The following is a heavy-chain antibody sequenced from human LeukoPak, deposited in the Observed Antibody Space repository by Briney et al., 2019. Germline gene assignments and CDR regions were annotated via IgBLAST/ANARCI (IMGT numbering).Heavy chain of an antibody. CDR1: GFTFSAYY. Sequence: GGSLRLSCAASGFTFSAYYMSWIRQAPGKGLEWVSYISSGSTTIRYADSVKGRFTISRDNAKNTLYLQMNSLRAEDTAVYYCATRAVAGNWGQGTLVTVSS. V-gene: IGHV3-11*01. D-gene: IGHD6-19*01. CDR3: ATRAVAGN. CDR2: ISSGSTTI. J-gene: IGHJ4*02.